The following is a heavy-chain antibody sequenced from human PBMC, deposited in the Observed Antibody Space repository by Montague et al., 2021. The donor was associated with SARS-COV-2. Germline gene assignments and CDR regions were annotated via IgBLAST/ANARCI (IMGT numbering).Heavy chain of an antibody. CDR1: GGSFSGYY. Sequence: SETLSLTCAVYGGSFSGYYWSWIRQPPGKGLEWIREINHSGSTNYNPSLKSRDTISVDTSKNQFSLKLSSVTAADTAVYYCARWTTVTTFYYYYGMDVWGQGTTVTVSS. J-gene: IGHJ6*02. D-gene: IGHD4-17*01. CDR2: INHSGST. V-gene: IGHV4-34*01. CDR3: ARWTTVTTFYYYYGMDV.